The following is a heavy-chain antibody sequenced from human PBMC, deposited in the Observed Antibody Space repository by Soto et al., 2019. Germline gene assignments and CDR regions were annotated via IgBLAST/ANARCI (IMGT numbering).Heavy chain of an antibody. J-gene: IGHJ3*02. CDR2: IYHSGST. CDR1: GYSIISGYY. D-gene: IGHD1-26*01. Sequence: PSETLSLTCAVSGYSIISGYYLGLIRQPPGKGLEWIGSIYHSGSTYYNPSLKSRVTISVDTSKNQFSLKLSSVTAADTAVYYCARVDGSQKGAFDIWGQGTMVTVSS. V-gene: IGHV4-38-2*01. CDR3: ARVDGSQKGAFDI.